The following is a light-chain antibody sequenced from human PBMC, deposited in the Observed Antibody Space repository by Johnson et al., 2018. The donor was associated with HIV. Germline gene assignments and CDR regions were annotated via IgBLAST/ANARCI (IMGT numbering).Light chain of an antibody. CDR3: GTWDTSLSADGV. Sequence: QSVLTQPPSVSAAPGQKVTISCSGSSSNIGNNYVSWYQQLPGTAPKLLIYKNNERPSGIPERFSGSKSGTSATLGITGLQTGDEADYYCGTWDTSLSADGVFGTGTKVTVL. CDR2: KNN. V-gene: IGLV1-51*02. J-gene: IGLJ1*01. CDR1: SSNIGNNY.